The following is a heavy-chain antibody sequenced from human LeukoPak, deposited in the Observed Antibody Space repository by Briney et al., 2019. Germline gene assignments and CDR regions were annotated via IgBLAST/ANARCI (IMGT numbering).Heavy chain of an antibody. CDR1: GGSISSGSYY. Sequence: KPSETLSLTCTVSGGSISSGSYYWSWLRQPAGKGLEWIGRIYTSGSTNYNPSLKSRVTISVDTSKNHFSLKLSSVTAADTAVYYCAREGYSYGFHWGQGTLVTVSS. D-gene: IGHD5-18*01. CDR3: AREGYSYGFH. J-gene: IGHJ4*02. CDR2: IYTSGST. V-gene: IGHV4-61*02.